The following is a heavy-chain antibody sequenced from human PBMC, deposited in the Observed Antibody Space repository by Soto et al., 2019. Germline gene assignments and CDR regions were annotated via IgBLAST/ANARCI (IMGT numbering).Heavy chain of an antibody. CDR3: ASNSSPGGMDV. CDR1: GFIVSSNY. V-gene: IGHV3-53*01. D-gene: IGHD6-13*01. Sequence: EVQLVVSGGGLIQPGGSLRLSCAASGFIVSSNYMTWVRQAPGKGLEWVSVISSGDDTYYADSMKGRFTISRDNSKNEVYLQMDNLRVEDTAVYYCASNSSPGGMDVWGQGTTVTVSS. J-gene: IGHJ6*02. CDR2: ISSGDDT.